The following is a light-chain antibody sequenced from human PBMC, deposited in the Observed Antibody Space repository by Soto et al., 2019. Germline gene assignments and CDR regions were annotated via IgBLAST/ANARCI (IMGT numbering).Light chain of an antibody. J-gene: IGLJ2*01. CDR3: QSYDTSLSSSVV. CDR2: GND. V-gene: IGLV1-40*01. Sequence: QLVLTQPPSVSGAPGQRVTISCTGSSSNIGAGYDVHWYQQLPGTAPKLLIYGNDNRPSGVPDRFSGSKSGTSVSLAITGLQVEDEADYYCQSYDTSLSSSVVFGGGTKLTVL. CDR1: SSNIGAGYD.